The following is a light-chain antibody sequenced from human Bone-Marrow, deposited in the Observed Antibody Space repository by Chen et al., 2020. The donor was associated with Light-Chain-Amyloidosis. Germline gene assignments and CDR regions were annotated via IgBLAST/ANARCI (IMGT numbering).Light chain of an antibody. Sequence: NFMLTQPHSVSESPGKTVIISCTRSSGSIATTYVQWYQQRPGSSPTTVIYEDDQRPSGVPDRFSGSIDRSSNSASLTISGLKTEDGADYYCQSYQGSSQGVFGGGTKLTVL. V-gene: IGLV6-57*01. J-gene: IGLJ3*02. CDR2: EDD. CDR3: QSYQGSSQGV. CDR1: SGSIATTY.